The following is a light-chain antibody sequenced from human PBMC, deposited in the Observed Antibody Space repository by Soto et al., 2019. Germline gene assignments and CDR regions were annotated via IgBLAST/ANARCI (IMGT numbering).Light chain of an antibody. CDR1: QSVSSSY. CDR2: GAS. V-gene: IGKV3-20*01. CDR3: QQYGSSPWT. J-gene: IGKJ1*01. Sequence: EIVLTQSPGTLSLSPGERATLSCRASQSVSSSYLAWYQQKPGQAPGLLIYGASSRATGIPDRFSGSGSGTDFTLTISRLDPEDFAVYYCQQYGSSPWTFGQGTKVAIK.